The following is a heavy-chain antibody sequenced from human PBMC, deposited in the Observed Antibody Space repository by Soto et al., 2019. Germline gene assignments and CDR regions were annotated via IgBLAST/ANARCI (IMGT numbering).Heavy chain of an antibody. CDR3: ARVPDR. J-gene: IGHJ5*02. CDR1: GGSISSYF. D-gene: IGHD2-2*01. V-gene: IGHV4-34*01. Sequence: SETLSLTCTVAGGSISSYFWTWIRQPPGTGLEWIGEINHSGSTNYNPSLKSRVTISVDTSKNQFSLKLSSVTAADTAVYYCARVPDRWGQGTLVTVSS. CDR2: INHSGST.